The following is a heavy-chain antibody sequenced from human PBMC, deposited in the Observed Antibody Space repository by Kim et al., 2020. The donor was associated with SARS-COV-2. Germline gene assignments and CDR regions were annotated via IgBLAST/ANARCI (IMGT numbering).Heavy chain of an antibody. J-gene: IGHJ6*02. D-gene: IGHD5-12*01. CDR3: ARLHQLRGYSGYDTYYYYGMDV. CDR2: IDPSDSYT. Sequence: GESLKISCKGSGYSFTSYWISWVRQMPGKGLEWMGRIDPSDSYTNYSPSFQGHVTISADKSISTAYLQWSSLKASDTAMYYCARLHQLRGYSGYDTYYYYGMDVWGQGTTVTVSS. CDR1: GYSFTSYW. V-gene: IGHV5-10-1*01.